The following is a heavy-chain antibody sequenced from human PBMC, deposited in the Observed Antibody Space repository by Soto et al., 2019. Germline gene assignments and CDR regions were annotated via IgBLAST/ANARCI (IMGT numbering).Heavy chain of an antibody. J-gene: IGHJ6*02. CDR2: IWYDGSKK. Sequence: QVQVVESGGGVVQPGRSLRLSCAASGFTFSSFGMHWVRQAPGKGLEWVSLIWYDGSKKSYGDSVKGRFTISRDNSRNTVYLQMDSVRADDTAIYYCARDASYYSLWSGYYPSRNGMDVWGQGTRVTVSS. V-gene: IGHV3-33*01. CDR3: ARDASYYSLWSGYYPSRNGMDV. D-gene: IGHD3-3*01. CDR1: GFTFSSFG.